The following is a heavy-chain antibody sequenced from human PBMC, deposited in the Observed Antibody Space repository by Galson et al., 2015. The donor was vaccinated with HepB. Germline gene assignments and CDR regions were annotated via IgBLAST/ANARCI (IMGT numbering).Heavy chain of an antibody. CDR2: LSYDGTYK. D-gene: IGHD3-10*01. CDR3: ARANTYGSGSHYDYGMDV. CDR1: EFNFYRYA. V-gene: IGHV3-30*03. J-gene: IGHJ6*02. Sequence: SLRLSCAASEFNFYRYAMHWVRQAPGTGLEWVALLSYDGTYKYYADSVTGRLTISRDNSQNMLYLQMNSQRTDDTAGYYCARANTYGSGSHYDYGMDVWVQGTTVTVS.